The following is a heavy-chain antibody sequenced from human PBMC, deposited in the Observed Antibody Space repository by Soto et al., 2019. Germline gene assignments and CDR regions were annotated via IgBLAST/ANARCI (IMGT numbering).Heavy chain of an antibody. CDR2: FLASGGNT. CDR1: GYSFFSYY. V-gene: IGHV1-46*01. Sequence: ASVKVSCKASGYSFFSYYIHWVRQAPGQGLEWMGRFLASGGNTFYAQRFRGRVSMTRDTSSANTVSLELTSLTSDDTAVYYCARGGATIFGVIDSWGQGTRVTVSS. J-gene: IGHJ4*02. CDR3: ARGGATIFGVIDS. D-gene: IGHD3-3*02.